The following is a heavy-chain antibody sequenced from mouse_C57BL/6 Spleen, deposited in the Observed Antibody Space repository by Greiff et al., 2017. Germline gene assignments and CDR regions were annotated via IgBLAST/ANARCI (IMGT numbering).Heavy chain of an antibody. CDR1: GYTFTSYW. J-gene: IGHJ2*01. D-gene: IGHD1-1*01. V-gene: IGHV1-72*01. CDR3: AISLFGYYVSSSDY. CDR2: IDPNSGGT. Sequence: VQLQQPGAELVKPGASVQLSCKASGYTFTSYWMHWVKQRPGRGLEWIGRIDPNSGGTKYNEKFKSKATLTVDKPSSTSYIQLSSLKSEASAVYYCAISLFGYYVSSSDYWGQGTTLTVSS.